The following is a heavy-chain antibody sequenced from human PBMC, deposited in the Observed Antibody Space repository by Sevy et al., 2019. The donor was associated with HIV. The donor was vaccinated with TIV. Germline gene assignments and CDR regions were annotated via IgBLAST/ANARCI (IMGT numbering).Heavy chain of an antibody. J-gene: IGHJ4*02. CDR3: AKWDADRRWYFDY. Sequence: GGSLRLSCAASGFDFRSYEMSWVRQAPGKGLQWVSSITGDSNFIYYADSVKGRFTISRDNAKNSLYLQMNNLRAEDTAVYYCAKWDADRRWYFDYWGQGTLVTVSS. V-gene: IGHV3-21*01. CDR2: ITGDSNFI. CDR1: GFDFRSYE. D-gene: IGHD1-26*01.